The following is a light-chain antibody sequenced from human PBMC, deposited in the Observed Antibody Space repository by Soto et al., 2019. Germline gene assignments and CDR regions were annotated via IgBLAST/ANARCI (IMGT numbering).Light chain of an antibody. Sequence: EIVLTQSPLSLPVTPGEPASISCRSSQNLLHSNGYNYLNWYLQKPGQSPQLLIYLGSNRASGVPDRFSGSGSGTDFTLTINRVEAEDVGLYFCAQGPGTPFTFGGGTKVDIX. CDR1: QNLLHSNGYNY. CDR2: LGS. CDR3: AQGPGTPFT. J-gene: IGKJ4*01. V-gene: IGKV2-28*01.